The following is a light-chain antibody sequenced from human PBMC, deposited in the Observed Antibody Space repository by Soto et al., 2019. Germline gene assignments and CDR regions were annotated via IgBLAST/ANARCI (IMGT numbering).Light chain of an antibody. CDR3: QLDNVWPIT. CDR2: DAS. CDR1: QSVSGD. V-gene: IGKV3-15*01. J-gene: IGKJ5*01. Sequence: MVLTQSLVTLSVSPEDGATLSCRACQSVSGDLAWYHHKPGQAPRLLIYDASTRALDTPARFAGSGSGTEFTLTISSLQSEDFAVYFCQLDNVWPITFGQGTRLEI.